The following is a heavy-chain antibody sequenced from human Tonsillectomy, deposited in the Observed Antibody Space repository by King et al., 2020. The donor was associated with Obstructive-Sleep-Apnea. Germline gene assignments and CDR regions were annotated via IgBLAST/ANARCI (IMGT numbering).Heavy chain of an antibody. J-gene: IGHJ4*02. CDR2: IYPVDSDT. CDR1: GYSFTSYL. Sequence: VQLVESGAEVKKPGESLKSSCKGSGYSFTSYLIGWVRQMPGKGLEWMGIIYPVDSDTRDSPSFQGQVTISADKSIGTAYLQCRTLEASDTAMYFCARHTGLDQQLVLDYWGQGTLVTVSS. CDR3: ARHTGLDQQLVLDY. V-gene: IGHV5-51*01. D-gene: IGHD6-13*01.